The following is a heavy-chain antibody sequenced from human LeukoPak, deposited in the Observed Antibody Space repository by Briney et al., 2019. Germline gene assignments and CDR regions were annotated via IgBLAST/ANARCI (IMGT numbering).Heavy chain of an antibody. J-gene: IGHJ4*02. CDR1: GYSFTSYW. CDR2: IYPGDSDT. V-gene: IGHV5-51*01. CDR3: ARPIPDSYDSSGYCYYFDY. D-gene: IGHD3-22*01. Sequence: GESLKISCKGSGYSFTSYWIGWVRQMPGKGLEWMGIIYPGDSDTRYSPSFQGQVTISADKSISTAYLQWSSLKASDTAMYYCARPIPDSYDSSGYCYYFDYWGQGTLVTVSS.